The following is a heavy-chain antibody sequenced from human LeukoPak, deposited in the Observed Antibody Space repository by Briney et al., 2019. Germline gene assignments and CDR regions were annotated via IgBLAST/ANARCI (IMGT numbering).Heavy chain of an antibody. J-gene: IGHJ3*02. Sequence: SETLSLTCTVSGGSISSYYWSWIRQPPGKGLEWIGSVYESGSTHYNPSLKSRVTISVDTSKNQFSLKLSSVTAADTAVYYCARHHISGWLQSAFDIWGQGTMVTVSA. CDR1: GGSISSYY. D-gene: IGHD5-24*01. CDR3: ARHHISGWLQSAFDI. CDR2: VYESGST. V-gene: IGHV4-39*01.